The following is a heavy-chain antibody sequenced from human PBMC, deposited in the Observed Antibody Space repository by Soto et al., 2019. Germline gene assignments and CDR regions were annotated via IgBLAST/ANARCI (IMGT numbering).Heavy chain of an antibody. J-gene: IGHJ6*02. D-gene: IGHD2-2*01. CDR3: ARDMRDYLYYYYYGMDV. V-gene: IGHV1-46*01. Sequence: ASVKVSFKASGYTFTSYYMHWVRQAPGQGLEWMGIINPSGGSTSYAQKFQGRVTMTRDTSTSTVYMELSSLRSEDTAVYYCARDMRDYLYYYYYGMDVWGQGTTVTVSS. CDR1: GYTFTSYY. CDR2: INPSGGST.